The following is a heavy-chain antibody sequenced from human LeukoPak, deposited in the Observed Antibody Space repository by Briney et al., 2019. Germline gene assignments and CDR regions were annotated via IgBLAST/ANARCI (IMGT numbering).Heavy chain of an antibody. J-gene: IGHJ2*01. V-gene: IGHV3-23*01. Sequence: GGSLRLSCAASGLTFSSYAMSWVRQAPGKGLEWVSSISGSGGSTYYADSVKGRFTISRDNSKNTLDLQMNSLRAEDTAVYYCAREMSDYVWGTYRRNSYFDLWGRGTLVTVS. CDR3: AREMSDYVWGTYRRNSYFDL. CDR1: GLTFSSYA. CDR2: ISGSGGST. D-gene: IGHD3-16*02.